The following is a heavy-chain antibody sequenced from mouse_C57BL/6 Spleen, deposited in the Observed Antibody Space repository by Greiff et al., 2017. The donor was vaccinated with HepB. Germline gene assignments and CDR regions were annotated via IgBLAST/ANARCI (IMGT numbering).Heavy chain of an antibody. V-gene: IGHV1-69*01. D-gene: IGHD1-1*01. CDR3: ARRGVVEY. J-gene: IGHJ2*01. CDR2: IDPSDSYT. CDR1: GYTFTSYW. Sequence: VQLQQPGAELVMPGASVKLSCKASGYTFTSYWMHWVKQRPGQGLEWIGEIDPSDSYTNYNQKFKGKSTLTVDKSSSTAYMQLSSLTSEDSAVYYCARRGVVEYWGQGTTLTVSS.